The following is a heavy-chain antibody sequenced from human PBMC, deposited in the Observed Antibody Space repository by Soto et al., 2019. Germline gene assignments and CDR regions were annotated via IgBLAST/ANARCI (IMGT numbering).Heavy chain of an antibody. CDR3: AGSITMVRGGYYFDY. D-gene: IGHD3-10*01. CDR2: IIPILGIA. J-gene: IGHJ4*02. V-gene: IGHV1-69*02. Sequence: SVKVSCKASGGTFSSYTISWVRQAPGQGLEWMGRIIPILGIANYAQKFQGRVTITADKSTSTAYMELSSLRSEDTAVYYCAGSITMVRGGYYFDYWGQGTLVTVS. CDR1: GGTFSSYT.